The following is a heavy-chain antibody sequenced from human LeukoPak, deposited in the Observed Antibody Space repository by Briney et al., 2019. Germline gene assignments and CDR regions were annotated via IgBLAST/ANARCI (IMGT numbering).Heavy chain of an antibody. J-gene: IGHJ6*02. D-gene: IGHD3-22*01. CDR1: GYTFTGYA. Sequence: ASVKVSCKASGYTFTGYAMHWVRQAPGQRLEWMGWINAGNGNTKYSQKFQGRVTITRDTSASTAYMELSSLRSEDTAVYYCARESYDSSGYYFTSFYYYGMDVWGQGTTVTVSS. CDR2: INAGNGNT. V-gene: IGHV1-3*01. CDR3: ARESYDSSGYYFTSFYYYGMDV.